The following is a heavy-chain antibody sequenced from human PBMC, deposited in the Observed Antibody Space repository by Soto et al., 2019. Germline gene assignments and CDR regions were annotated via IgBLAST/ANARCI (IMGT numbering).Heavy chain of an antibody. CDR2: ISYDEIDK. Sequence: ESGGGVVQPGRSLRLSCAASGFTFSNYTMHWVRQAPGKGLEWVALISYDEIDKYYADAVKGRFTISRDNSKNTLYLQMDSLRAEDTAVYYCAGRSGSSEYWGQGTLVTVSS. V-gene: IGHV3-30*04. D-gene: IGHD3-10*01. J-gene: IGHJ4*02. CDR1: GFTFSNYT. CDR3: AGRSGSSEY.